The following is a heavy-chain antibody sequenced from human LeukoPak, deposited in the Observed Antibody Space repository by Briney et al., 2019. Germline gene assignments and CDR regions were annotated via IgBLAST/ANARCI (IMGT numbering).Heavy chain of an antibody. CDR3: ARADRLHGGPYLIGP. J-gene: IGHJ5*02. V-gene: IGHV1-2*02. Sequence: ASVKVSCKTPGYSFTDYYMHWVRQAPGQGLEWMGWINPNSGGTSSAQKFQGRVTMTRDTSITTVYMEVSWLTSDDTAIYYCARADRLHGGPYLIGPWGQGTLVTVSS. CDR2: INPNSGGT. D-gene: IGHD2-21*01. CDR1: GYSFTDYY.